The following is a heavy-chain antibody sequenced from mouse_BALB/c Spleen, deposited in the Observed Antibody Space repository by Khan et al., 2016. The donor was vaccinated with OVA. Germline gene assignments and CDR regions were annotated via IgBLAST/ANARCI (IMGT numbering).Heavy chain of an antibody. CDR2: ISYSGST. D-gene: IGHD1-1*01. J-gene: IGHJ4*01. CDR3: ARGNYYGYAMDY. Sequence: EVQLQESGPGLVKPSQSLSLTYTVTGYSITSNYAWNWIRQFPGNKLEWMGYISYSGSTSYNPSLKSRISITRDTSKNQFFLQLSSVTTEDTATXYCARGNYYGYAMDYWGQGASVTVSS. V-gene: IGHV3-2*02. CDR1: GYSITSNYA.